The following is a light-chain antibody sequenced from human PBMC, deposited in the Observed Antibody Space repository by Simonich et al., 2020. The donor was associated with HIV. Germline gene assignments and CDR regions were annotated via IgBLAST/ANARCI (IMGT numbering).Light chain of an antibody. CDR2: LNSDGSH. V-gene: IGLV4-69*02. CDR1: SGHSSYA. CDR3: QTWVTGIRV. J-gene: IGLJ3*02. Sequence: QLVLTQSPSASASLGASAKLTCTLSSGHSSYAIAWHQQQPEKGPRYLMKLNSDGSHSKGDGIPDRFSGSSSGAERYLTISSLQSEDEADYYCQTWVTGIRVFGGGTKLTVL.